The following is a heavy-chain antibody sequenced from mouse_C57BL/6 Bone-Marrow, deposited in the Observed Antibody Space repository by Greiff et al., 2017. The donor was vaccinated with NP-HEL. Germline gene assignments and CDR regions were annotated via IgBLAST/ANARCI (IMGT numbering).Heavy chain of an antibody. CDR2: SRNKANDYTT. D-gene: IGHD2-4*01. Sequence: EVQLVESGGGLVQSGRSLRLSCATSGFTFSDFYMEWVRQAPGKGLEWIAASRNKANDYTTEYSASVKGRFIVSRDTSQSILYLQMNALRAEDTAIYYCARDAPYDYDVGYWYFDVWGTGTTVTVSS. V-gene: IGHV7-1*01. J-gene: IGHJ1*03. CDR3: ARDAPYDYDVGYWYFDV. CDR1: GFTFSDFY.